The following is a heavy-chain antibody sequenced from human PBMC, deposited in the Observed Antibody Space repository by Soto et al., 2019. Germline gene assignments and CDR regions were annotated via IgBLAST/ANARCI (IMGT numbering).Heavy chain of an antibody. Sequence: GGSLRLSCAASGFTFSSYGMHWVRQAPGKGLEWVAVISYDGSNKYYADSVKGRFTISRDNSKNTLYLQMNSLRAEDTAVYYCARQLTPKSLITIFGVEDSPSYYYYGMDVWGQGTTVTVSS. CDR1: GFTFSSYG. D-gene: IGHD3-3*01. J-gene: IGHJ6*02. CDR3: ARQLTPKSLITIFGVEDSPSYYYYGMDV. V-gene: IGHV3-30*03. CDR2: ISYDGSNK.